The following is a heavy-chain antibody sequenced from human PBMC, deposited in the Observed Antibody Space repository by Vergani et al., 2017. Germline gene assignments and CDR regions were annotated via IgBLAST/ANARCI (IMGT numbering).Heavy chain of an antibody. Sequence: QVQLQQWGAGLLKPSETLSLTCAVYGGSFSGYYWSWFRQPPGKGLEWFGEINHSGSTNYNPSLMSRVTISVDTSKNHFSLKLSSVTAADTAVYYCARFVAVRGVNQYYYYGMDVWGQGP. CDR1: GGSFSGYY. J-gene: IGHJ6*02. CDR3: ARFVAVRGVNQYYYYGMDV. CDR2: INHSGST. V-gene: IGHV4-34*01. D-gene: IGHD3-10*01.